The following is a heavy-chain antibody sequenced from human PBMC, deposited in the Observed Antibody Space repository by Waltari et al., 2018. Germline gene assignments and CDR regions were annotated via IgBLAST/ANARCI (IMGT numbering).Heavy chain of an antibody. V-gene: IGHV4-39*07. J-gene: IGHJ6*03. CDR2: IYYSGSA. CDR3: ARLVGSYYFHMDV. Sequence: QLQLQESGPGLLKPSETLSLTCSVSGGSITSIAYYWGWIRQPPGKGLEWIGSIYYSGSAYYNPSVKNRVTISVDTPKNQFSLSLYSVTAADTAVYYCARLVGSYYFHMDVWGKGTTVVISS. CDR1: GGSITSIAYY. D-gene: IGHD2-8*02.